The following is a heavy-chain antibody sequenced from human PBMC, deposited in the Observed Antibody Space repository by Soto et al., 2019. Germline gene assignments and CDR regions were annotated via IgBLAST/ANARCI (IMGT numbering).Heavy chain of an antibody. CDR2: INAGNGNT. Sequence: QVQLVQSGAEVKKPGASVKVSCKASGYTFTSYAMHWVRQAPGQRLEWMGWINAGNGNTKYSQKFQGRVTITRDTSASTAYMELSSLRSEDTAVYYCARGGTGCSSTSCYHEYNWFDPWGQGTLVTVSS. J-gene: IGHJ5*02. CDR3: ARGGTGCSSTSCYHEYNWFDP. V-gene: IGHV1-3*01. CDR1: GYTFTSYA. D-gene: IGHD2-2*01.